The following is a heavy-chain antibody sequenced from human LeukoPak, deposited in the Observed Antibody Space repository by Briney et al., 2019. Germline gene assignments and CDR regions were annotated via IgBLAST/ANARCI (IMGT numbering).Heavy chain of an antibody. CDR3: ARLTSSWYQDWYFDL. CDR1: GYSISSGYY. CDR2: IYTSGSP. D-gene: IGHD6-13*01. V-gene: IGHV4-4*07. Sequence: PSETPSLTCTVSGYSISSGYYWGWIRQPAGKGLEWIGRIYTSGSPTYNPSLKSRVTMSLGTSKKQFSLKLTSVTAADTAVYYCARLTSSWYQDWYFDLWGRGTLVTVSS. J-gene: IGHJ2*01.